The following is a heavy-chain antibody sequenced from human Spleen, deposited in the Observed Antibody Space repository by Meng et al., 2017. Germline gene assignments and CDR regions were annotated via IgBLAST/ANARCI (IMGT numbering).Heavy chain of an antibody. CDR3: ATPVRGVVMAYFDY. J-gene: IGHJ4*02. Sequence: GESLKISCTASGFPFSRHALHWVRQAPGKGLEWVAAMSYDGNSKYYADSVKGRFTISRDNSRNTVYLQMNSLKTEDTAVYYCATPVRGVVMAYFDYWGQGTLVTVSS. V-gene: IGHV3-30*04. CDR1: GFPFSRHA. CDR2: MSYDGNSK. D-gene: IGHD3-10*01.